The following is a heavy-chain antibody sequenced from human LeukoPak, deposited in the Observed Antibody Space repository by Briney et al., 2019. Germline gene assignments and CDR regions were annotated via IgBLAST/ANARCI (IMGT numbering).Heavy chain of an antibody. CDR3: ARDIFPYSQNFFDY. D-gene: IGHD4-4*01. V-gene: IGHV3-21*01. J-gene: IGHJ4*02. CDR1: GFTFSSYS. Sequence: GGSLRLSCAASGFTFSSYSMNWVRQAPGKGLEWVSSISSSSSYIYYADSVKGRFTISRDNAKNSLYLQMNSLRAEDTAVYYCARDIFPYSQNFFDYWGQGTLVTVSS. CDR2: ISSSSSYI.